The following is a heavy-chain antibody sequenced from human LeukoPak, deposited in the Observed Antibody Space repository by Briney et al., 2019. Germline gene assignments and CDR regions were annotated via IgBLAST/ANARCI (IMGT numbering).Heavy chain of an antibody. V-gene: IGHV1-69*13. CDR1: GGTFSSYA. Sequence: GASVKVSCKASGGTFSSYAISWVRQAPGQGLEWMGGIIPIFGTANYAQKFQGRVTITADESTSTAYMELSSLRSEDTAVYYCARDSSGWLLSYFDYWGQGTLVTVSS. CDR3: ARDSSGWLLSYFDY. D-gene: IGHD3-22*01. CDR2: IIPIFGTA. J-gene: IGHJ4*02.